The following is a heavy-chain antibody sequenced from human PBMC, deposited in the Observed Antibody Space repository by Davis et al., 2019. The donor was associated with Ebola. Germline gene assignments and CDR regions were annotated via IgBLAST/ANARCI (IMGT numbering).Heavy chain of an antibody. Sequence: PGGSLRLSCAASGFTFSSYGMHWVRQAPGKGLEWVAVISYDGSNKYYADSMKGRFTISRDNSKNTLYLQMNSLRAEDTAVYYCAKVHLGYWGQGTLVTVSS. V-gene: IGHV3-30*18. CDR3: AKVHLGY. CDR2: ISYDGSNK. J-gene: IGHJ4*02. CDR1: GFTFSSYG. D-gene: IGHD7-27*01.